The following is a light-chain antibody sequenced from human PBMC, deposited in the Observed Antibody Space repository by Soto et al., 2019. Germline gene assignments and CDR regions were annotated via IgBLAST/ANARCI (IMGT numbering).Light chain of an antibody. CDR2: KDN. J-gene: IGLJ1*01. CDR3: QSSDSSGRYPYV. Sequence: SYDLTQPPAVSVSPGQTARITCSGDALPKQYAYWYQQKPGQAPVVVICKDNERPSGVPERFSGSSSGTTVTLTISGVQAEDEADYYCQSSDSSGRYPYVFGTGTKV. V-gene: IGLV3-25*02. CDR1: ALPKQY.